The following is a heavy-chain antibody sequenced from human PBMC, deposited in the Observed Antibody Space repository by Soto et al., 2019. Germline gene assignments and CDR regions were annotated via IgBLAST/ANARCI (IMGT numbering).Heavy chain of an antibody. V-gene: IGHV1-24*01. J-gene: IGHJ4*02. D-gene: IGHD6-13*01. CDR1: GYTLTELS. CDR3: ATGIAAATSGFDY. CDR2: FDHEDGET. Sequence: ASVKVSCKVSGYTLTELSMHWVRQAPGKGLEWMGGFDHEDGETIYAQKFQGRVTMTEDKSTDTPYMEVSSLRSEDTAVYYCATGIAAATSGFDYWGQGTLVTVSS.